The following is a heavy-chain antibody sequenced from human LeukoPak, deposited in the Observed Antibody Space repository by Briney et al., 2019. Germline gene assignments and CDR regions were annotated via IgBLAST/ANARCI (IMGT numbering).Heavy chain of an antibody. Sequence: PGGSLRLSCAASGFTFSTYDMHWVRQVTGKGLEWVSAIGTAGDTYYPGSVKGRFTISRENAKNSLYLQMNSLRAGDTAVYYCARAPGGDYYDIWGQGTMVTVSS. CDR3: ARAPGGDYYDI. CDR1: GFTFSTYD. V-gene: IGHV3-13*01. J-gene: IGHJ3*02. CDR2: IGTAGDT. D-gene: IGHD3-10*01.